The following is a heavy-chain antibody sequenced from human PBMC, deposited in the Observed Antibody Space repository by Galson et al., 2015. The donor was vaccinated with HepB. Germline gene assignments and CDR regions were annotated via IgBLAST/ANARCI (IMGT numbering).Heavy chain of an antibody. V-gene: IGHV1-24*01. J-gene: IGHJ3*02. CDR3: ATGGMGGPTYYYDSSGFGTGLGAFDI. CDR1: GYTLTELS. D-gene: IGHD3-22*01. CDR2: FDPEDGET. Sequence: SVKVSCKVSGYTLTELSMHWVRQAPGKGLEWMGGFDPEDGETIYAQKFQGRVTMTEDTSTDTAYMELSSLRSEDTAVYYCATGGMGGPTYYYDSSGFGTGLGAFDIWGQGTMVTVSS.